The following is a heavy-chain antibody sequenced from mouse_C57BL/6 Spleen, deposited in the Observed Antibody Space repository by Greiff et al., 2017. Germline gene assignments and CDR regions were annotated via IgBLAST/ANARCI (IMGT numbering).Heavy chain of an antibody. CDR3: ARTNYSNYGGLFAY. D-gene: IGHD2-5*01. Sequence: QVQLQQSGPELVKPGASVKISCKASGYAFSSSWMNWVKQRPGKGLEWIGRIYPGDGDTNYTGKFKGKATLTADKSSSTAYMQLSSLTSEDSAVYFCARTNYSNYGGLFAYWGQGTLVTVSA. CDR1: GYAFSSSW. J-gene: IGHJ3*01. V-gene: IGHV1-82*01. CDR2: IYPGDGDT.